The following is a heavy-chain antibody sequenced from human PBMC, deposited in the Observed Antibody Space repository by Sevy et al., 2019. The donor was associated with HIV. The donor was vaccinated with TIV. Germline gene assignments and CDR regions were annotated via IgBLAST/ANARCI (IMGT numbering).Heavy chain of an antibody. V-gene: IGHV1-69*06. CDR2: IIPIFGTA. Sequence: ASVKVSCKASGGTFSSYAISWVRQAPGQGLEWMGGIIPIFGTANYAQKFQGRVTITAAKSTSKAYMELSSLRSEDTAVYYCAGAYYYDSSGYYYDYWGQGTLVTVSS. D-gene: IGHD3-22*01. CDR3: AGAYYYDSSGYYYDY. CDR1: GGTFSSYA. J-gene: IGHJ4*02.